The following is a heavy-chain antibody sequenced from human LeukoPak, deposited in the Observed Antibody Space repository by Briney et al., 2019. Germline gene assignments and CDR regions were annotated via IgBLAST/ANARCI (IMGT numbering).Heavy chain of an antibody. CDR3: AKEDYDYVWGSYRSTSYYFDY. CDR2: INSDGSST. Sequence: GGSLRLSCAASGFTFSSYWMHWVRQAPGKGLVWVSRINSDGSSTSYADSVKGRFTISRDNAKNTLYLQMNSLRAEDTAVYYCAKEDYDYVWGSYRSTSYYFDYWGQGTLVTVSS. D-gene: IGHD3-16*02. CDR1: GFTFSSYW. V-gene: IGHV3-74*01. J-gene: IGHJ4*02.